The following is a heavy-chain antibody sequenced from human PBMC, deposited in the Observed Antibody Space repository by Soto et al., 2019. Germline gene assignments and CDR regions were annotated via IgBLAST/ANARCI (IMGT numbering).Heavy chain of an antibody. CDR3: ARQYSSSYYCGIDG. CDR1: GYTFASYW. Sequence: GESLKISCKGSGYTFASYWIAWVRQMPGKGLEWMGIIYPGDSDTRYSPSFQGQVTISADKSISTAFLQWSSLKASDTAIYYCARQYSSSYYCGIDGWGQGTTVTVSS. J-gene: IGHJ6*02. V-gene: IGHV5-51*01. CDR2: IYPGDSDT. D-gene: IGHD6-6*01.